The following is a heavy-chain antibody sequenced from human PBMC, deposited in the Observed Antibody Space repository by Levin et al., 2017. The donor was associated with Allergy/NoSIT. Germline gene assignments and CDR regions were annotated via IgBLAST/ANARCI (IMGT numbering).Heavy chain of an antibody. CDR1: GFTFSTYG. CDR3: AKVSRANYGAYVSPPFDY. D-gene: IGHD4-17*01. J-gene: IGHJ4*02. CDR2: ISYDGDNK. V-gene: IGHV3-30*18. Sequence: GGSLRLSCAASGFTFSTYGMHWVRQAPGKGLEWVAGISYDGDNKYYADSVKGRFTISRDYSKNTLYLQMNSLRAEDTAVYYCAKVSRANYGAYVSPPFDYWGQGALVTVSS.